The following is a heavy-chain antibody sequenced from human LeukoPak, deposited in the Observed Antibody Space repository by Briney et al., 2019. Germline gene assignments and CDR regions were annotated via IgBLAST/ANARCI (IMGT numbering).Heavy chain of an antibody. Sequence: ASVKVSCKASGYTFTSYGISWVRQAPGQGLEWMGWISAYNGNTNYAQKLQGRVTMTADTSTSTAYMELRSLRSDDTAVYYCARVGYYDSSGYQDAFDIWGQGTMVTVSS. V-gene: IGHV1-18*01. CDR2: ISAYNGNT. D-gene: IGHD3-22*01. CDR3: ARVGYYDSSGYQDAFDI. J-gene: IGHJ3*02. CDR1: GYTFTSYG.